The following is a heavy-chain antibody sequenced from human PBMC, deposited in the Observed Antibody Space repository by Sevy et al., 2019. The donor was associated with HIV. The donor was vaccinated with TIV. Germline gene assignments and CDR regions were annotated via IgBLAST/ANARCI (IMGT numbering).Heavy chain of an antibody. V-gene: IGHV3-21*06. CDR3: TRARGGVAASGDY. Sequence: GGSLRLSCAASGFTFSTYSMNWVRQAPGKGLEWVSSISSRSSHIYYADSVKGRFTVSRDNAKNSVYLQMNSLRAEDTAMYYCTRARGGVAASGDYCGQGTLVTVSS. J-gene: IGHJ4*02. CDR1: GFTFSTYS. D-gene: IGHD6-13*01. CDR2: ISSRSSHI.